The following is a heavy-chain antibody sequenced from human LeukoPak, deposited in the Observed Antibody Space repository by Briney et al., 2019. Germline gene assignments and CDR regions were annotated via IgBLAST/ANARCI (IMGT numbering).Heavy chain of an antibody. J-gene: IGHJ6*02. V-gene: IGHV4-34*01. CDR3: ARGADYYYYGMDV. CDR2: VNHSGST. Sequence: SETLSLTCAVYGGSFSGYYWSWIRQPPGKGLEWIGEVNHSGSTNYNPSLKSRVTISVDTSKNQFSLKLSSVTAADTAVYYCARGADYYYYGMDVWGQGTTVTVSS. CDR1: GGSFSGYY.